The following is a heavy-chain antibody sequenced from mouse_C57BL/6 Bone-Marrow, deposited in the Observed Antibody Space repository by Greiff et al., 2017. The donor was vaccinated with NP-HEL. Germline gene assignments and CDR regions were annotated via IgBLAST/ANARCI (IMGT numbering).Heavy chain of an antibody. D-gene: IGHD2-1*01. V-gene: IGHV1-81*01. CDR3: ARGNGNCPWFAY. Sequence: VQLQESGAELARPGASVKLSCKASGYTFTSYGISWVKQRPGQGLEWIGEIYPRSGNTYYNEKFKGKATLTADKSSSTAYMELRSLTSEDSAVYFCARGNGNCPWFAYWGQGTLVTVSA. CDR1: GYTFTSYG. CDR2: IYPRSGNT. J-gene: IGHJ3*01.